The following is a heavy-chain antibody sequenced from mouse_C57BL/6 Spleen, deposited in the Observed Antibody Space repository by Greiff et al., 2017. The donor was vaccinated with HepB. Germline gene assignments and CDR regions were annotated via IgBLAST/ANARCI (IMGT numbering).Heavy chain of an antibody. CDR3: ERLRGYDGFDY. CDR1: GYTFTSYW. D-gene: IGHD2-2*01. V-gene: IGHV1-61*01. Sequence: QVQLQQPGAELVRPGSSVKLSCKASGYTFTSYWMDWVKQRPGQGLEWIGNIYPSDSETHYNQKFKVKATLSVDNSSSTAYMQLSSLTSEDSAVYYGERLRGYDGFDYWGQGTTLTVSS. CDR2: IYPSDSET. J-gene: IGHJ2*01.